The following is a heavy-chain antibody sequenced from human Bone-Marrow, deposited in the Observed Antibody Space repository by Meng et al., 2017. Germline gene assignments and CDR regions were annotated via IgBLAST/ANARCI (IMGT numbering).Heavy chain of an antibody. D-gene: IGHD1-20*01. V-gene: IGHV3-9*01. Sequence: GGSLRLSCAASGFTFGHYAMHWVRQAPGRGLEWVSGINWNSDYTAYADSVKGRFTISRDNAGSYLYLQMYSLRPDDTAFYYGTKDNVNSITNFFDYWGPGTLVTVSS. CDR3: TKDNVNSITNFFDY. J-gene: IGHJ4*02. CDR1: GFTFGHYA. CDR2: INWNSDYT.